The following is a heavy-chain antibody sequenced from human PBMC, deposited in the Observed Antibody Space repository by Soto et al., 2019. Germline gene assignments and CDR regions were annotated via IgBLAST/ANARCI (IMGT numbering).Heavy chain of an antibody. Sequence: QVQLVESGGGVVQPGRSLRLSCAASGFTFSSYAMHWVRQAPGKGLEWVAVISYDGSNKYYADSVKGRFTISRDNSKYTLYLQMNSLRAEDTAVYYCARGAAAGTTYNFQHWGQGTLVTVSS. CDR1: GFTFSSYA. CDR2: ISYDGSNK. J-gene: IGHJ1*01. CDR3: ARGAAAGTTYNFQH. D-gene: IGHD6-13*01. V-gene: IGHV3-30-3*01.